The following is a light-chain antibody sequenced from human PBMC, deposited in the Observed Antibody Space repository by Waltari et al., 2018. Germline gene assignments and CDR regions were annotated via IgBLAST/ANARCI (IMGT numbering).Light chain of an antibody. CDR1: NSNIESNT. J-gene: IGLJ2*01. Sequence: QSVVTQPPSASGTPGQTVAISCSGSNSNIESNTVPLYQHVPGTAPKLLNYNHDQRPSGVPDRFSGSKSDFSASLAISGLQAEDEGDYYCVSWDDSLNGEIFGGGTRLTVL. CDR3: VSWDDSLNGEI. CDR2: NHD. V-gene: IGLV1-44*01.